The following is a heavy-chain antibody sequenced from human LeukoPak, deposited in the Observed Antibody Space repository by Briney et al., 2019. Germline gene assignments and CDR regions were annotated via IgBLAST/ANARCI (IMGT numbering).Heavy chain of an antibody. Sequence: GGSLRLSCAASGFTFSSYEMNWVRQAPGKGLEWVSYISSGGSTIYCADSVKGRFTISRDNAKNSLYLQMNSLRAEDTAVYYCARGDSCPTYWGQGTLVTVSS. J-gene: IGHJ4*02. V-gene: IGHV3-48*03. CDR1: GFTFSSYE. D-gene: IGHD2-15*01. CDR2: ISSGGSTI. CDR3: ARGDSCPTY.